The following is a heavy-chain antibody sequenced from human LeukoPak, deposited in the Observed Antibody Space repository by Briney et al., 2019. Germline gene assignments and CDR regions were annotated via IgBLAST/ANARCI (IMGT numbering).Heavy chain of an antibody. Sequence: YGGXXXGYYWSWIRQPPGKGLEWVGEINHSGSTNYNPSLKSPFTISVDTSKTQFSLKLSSVTAADTAVYYCARGRGYHHISCFDYWGQGTLVTVSS. CDR1: GGXXXGYY. D-gene: IGHD2-15*01. CDR3: ARGRGYHHISCFDY. J-gene: IGHJ4*02. V-gene: IGHV4-34*01. CDR2: INHSGST.